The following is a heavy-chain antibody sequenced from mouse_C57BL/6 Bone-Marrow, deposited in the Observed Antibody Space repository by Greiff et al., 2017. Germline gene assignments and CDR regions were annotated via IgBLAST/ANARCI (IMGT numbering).Heavy chain of an antibody. Sequence: EVQRVESGGGLVKPGGSLKLSCAASGFTFSDYGMHWVRQAPEKGLEWVAYISSGSSTIYYADTVKGRFTISRDNAKNTLFLQMTSLRSEDTAMYYCARRYYDYDVEDYYAMDYWGQGTSVTVSS. CDR2: ISSGSSTI. V-gene: IGHV5-17*01. J-gene: IGHJ4*01. CDR3: ARRYYDYDVEDYYAMDY. D-gene: IGHD2-4*01. CDR1: GFTFSDYG.